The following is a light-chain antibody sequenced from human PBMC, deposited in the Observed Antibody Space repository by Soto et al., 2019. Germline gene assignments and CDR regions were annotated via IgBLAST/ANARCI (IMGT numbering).Light chain of an antibody. CDR3: QQYGSLSWT. CDR1: LSVSSNY. J-gene: IGKJ1*01. V-gene: IGKV3-20*01. Sequence: DIVLTQSPGTLSLSPGERATLSCRASLSVSSNYLAWYQQKPGQAPRLLIYGASTRATGVPDRFSGSGSGTDFTLTISRLEPEDFAVYHCQQYGSLSWTFGQGTKVDIK. CDR2: GAS.